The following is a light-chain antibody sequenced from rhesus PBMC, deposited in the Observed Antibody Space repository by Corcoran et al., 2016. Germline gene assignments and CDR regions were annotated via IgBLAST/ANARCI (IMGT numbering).Light chain of an antibody. CDR3: QQHNSHPPT. J-gene: IGKJ1*01. CDR2: ATS. CDR1: RGISNW. Sequence: DIQMTQSPSSLSASVGDRVTITCQASRGISNWLAWYQLKPGKALKLLIYATSSLKNVAPSRFSGSGAGTEITLTITSLQPEDFATYCCQQHNSHPPTFGQGTNVEI. V-gene: IGKV1S25*01.